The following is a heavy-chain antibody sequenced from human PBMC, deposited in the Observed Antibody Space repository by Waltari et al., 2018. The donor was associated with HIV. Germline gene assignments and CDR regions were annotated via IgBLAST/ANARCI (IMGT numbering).Heavy chain of an antibody. J-gene: IGHJ3*02. V-gene: IGHV4-4*02. CDR2: VYPSGNT. CDR1: GGSISSSNW. Sequence: QVQLQESGPGLVKPSGTLALTCAVSGGSISSSNWWRWVRQPPGKGLGWIGEVYPSGNTNYNPSLKSRVTISLDKSKNQFSLKLSSVTAADTAIYHCARDRAIVIVPAARSAFDIWGQGTMVTVSS. D-gene: IGHD2-2*01. CDR3: ARDRAIVIVPAARSAFDI.